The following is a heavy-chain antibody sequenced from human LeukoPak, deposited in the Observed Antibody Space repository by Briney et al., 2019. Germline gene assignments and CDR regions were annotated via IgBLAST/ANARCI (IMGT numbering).Heavy chain of an antibody. CDR1: GGTFSSYA. Sequence: ASVKVSCKACGGTFSSYAISWVRQAPGQGLEWMGGIIPIFGTANYAQKFQGRVTITADESTSTAYMELSSLRSEDTAVYYCARASVGYYDILTGVFDYWGQGTLVTVSS. CDR3: ARASVGYYDILTGVFDY. CDR2: IIPIFGTA. J-gene: IGHJ4*02. V-gene: IGHV1-69*13. D-gene: IGHD3-9*01.